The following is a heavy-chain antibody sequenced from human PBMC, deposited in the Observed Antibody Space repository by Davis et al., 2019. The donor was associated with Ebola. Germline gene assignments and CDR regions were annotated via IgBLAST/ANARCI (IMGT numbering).Heavy chain of an antibody. Sequence: SETLSLTCTVSGGSISSYYWSWIRQPPGKGLEWIGYIYYSGSTYYNPSLKSRVTISVDTSKNQFSLKLSSVTAADTAVYYCAREDLTIFGVVTRYNWFDPWGQGTLVTVSS. CDR1: GGSISSYY. J-gene: IGHJ5*02. CDR3: AREDLTIFGVVTRYNWFDP. V-gene: IGHV4-59*12. CDR2: IYYSGST. D-gene: IGHD3-3*01.